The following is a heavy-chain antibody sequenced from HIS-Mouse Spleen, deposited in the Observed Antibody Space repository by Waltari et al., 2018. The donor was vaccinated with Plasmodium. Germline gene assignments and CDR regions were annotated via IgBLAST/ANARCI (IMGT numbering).Heavy chain of an antibody. D-gene: IGHD1-26*01. CDR2: IYYSGST. CDR3: ARRGGSYYYFDY. V-gene: IGHV4-39*01. CDR1: GGSIRSSSYY. Sequence: QLQLQESGPGLVKPSETLSLTCTVSGGSIRSSSYYWGWIRQPPGKGLEWIGSIYYSGSTYYNPSLKSRVTISVVTSKNQFSLKLSSVTAADTAVYYCARRGGSYYYFDYWGQGTLVTVSS. J-gene: IGHJ4*02.